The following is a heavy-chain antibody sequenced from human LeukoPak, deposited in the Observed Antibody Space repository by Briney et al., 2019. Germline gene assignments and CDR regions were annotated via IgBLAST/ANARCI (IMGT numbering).Heavy chain of an antibody. CDR1: GFTFNTYW. CDR2: TKQDGSEK. V-gene: IGHV3-7*01. D-gene: IGHD1-1*01. CDR3: ARAGTPGSVDY. Sequence: GGSLRLSCAASGFTFNTYWMSWVRQAPGKGLEWVAITKQDGSEKYYVDSVKGRFTISRDNAYNSLYLQMNSLRAEDTAVYYCARAGTPGSVDYWGQGTLVTVSS. J-gene: IGHJ4*02.